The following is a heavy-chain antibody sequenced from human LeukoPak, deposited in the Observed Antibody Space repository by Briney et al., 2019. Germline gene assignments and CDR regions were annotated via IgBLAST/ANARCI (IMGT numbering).Heavy chain of an antibody. D-gene: IGHD4-11*01. CDR3: ASCPHYSNGWFDP. Sequence: GGSLRLSCAASGFTFSSYWMSWVRQAPGKGLEWVANIKQDGSEKYYVDSVKGRFTISRDNAKNSLHLQMNSLRAEDTAVYYCASCPHYSNGWFDPWGQGTLVTVSS. CDR2: IKQDGSEK. V-gene: IGHV3-7*01. CDR1: GFTFSSYW. J-gene: IGHJ5*02.